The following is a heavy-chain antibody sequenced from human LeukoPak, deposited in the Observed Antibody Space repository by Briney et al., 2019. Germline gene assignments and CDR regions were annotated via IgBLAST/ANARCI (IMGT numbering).Heavy chain of an antibody. CDR3: ARVRFRSGWYSDY. CDR1: GGSISSYY. V-gene: IGHV4-59*01. CDR2: IYYSGST. Sequence: SETLSLTCTVSGGSISSYYWSWIRQPAGKGLEWIGYIYYSGSTNYNPSLKSRVTISVDTSKNQFSLKLSSVTAADTAVYYCARVRFRSGWYSDYWGQGTLVTVSS. J-gene: IGHJ4*02. D-gene: IGHD6-19*01.